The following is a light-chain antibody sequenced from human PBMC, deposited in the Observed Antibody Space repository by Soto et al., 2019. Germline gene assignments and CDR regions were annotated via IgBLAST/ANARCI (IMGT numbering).Light chain of an antibody. Sequence: EIVMTQSPATLSVSPGERATLSCRASQSVSSNLAWYQQKPGQAPRLLIYGASTRATGIPARFSGSGSGTEFNLTISSLQSEDFGVYFCQQYDDWLRLTFGGGTKVDI. CDR3: QQYDDWLRLT. CDR1: QSVSSN. J-gene: IGKJ4*01. CDR2: GAS. V-gene: IGKV3-15*01.